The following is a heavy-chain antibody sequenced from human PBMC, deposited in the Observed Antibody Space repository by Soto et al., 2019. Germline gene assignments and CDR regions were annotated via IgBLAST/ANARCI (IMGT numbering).Heavy chain of an antibody. CDR1: GGSFSGYY. J-gene: IGHJ6*02. V-gene: IGHV4-34*01. CDR3: ARLGGYCSGTSTSCYGFYGMDV. D-gene: IGHD2-2*01. CDR2: INHSGST. Sequence: SETLSLTCAVYGGSFSGYYWSWIRQPPGKGLEWIGEINHSGSTYYNPSLGSRVTISVDTSKNQFSLRVTSVTVADTAVYYCARLGGYCSGTSTSCYGFYGMDVWGQGTTVTVSS.